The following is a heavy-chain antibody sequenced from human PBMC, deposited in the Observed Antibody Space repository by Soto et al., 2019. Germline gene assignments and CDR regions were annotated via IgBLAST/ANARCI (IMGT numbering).Heavy chain of an antibody. CDR3: ARSYYDILTGQYTPLDY. Sequence: PWGSLRLSCAASGFTVSSNYMSWVRQAPGKGLEWVSVIYSGGSTYYADSVKGRFTISRDNSKNTLYLQMNSLRAEDTAVYYCARSYYDILTGQYTPLDYWGQGTLVTVSS. V-gene: IGHV3-53*01. J-gene: IGHJ4*02. D-gene: IGHD3-9*01. CDR1: GFTVSSNY. CDR2: IYSGGST.